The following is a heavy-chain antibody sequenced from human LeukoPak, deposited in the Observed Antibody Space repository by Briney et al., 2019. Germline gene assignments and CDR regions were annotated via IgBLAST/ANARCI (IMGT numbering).Heavy chain of an antibody. V-gene: IGHV1-2*02. CDR1: GYTFTGYY. CDR2: IDPHSGAT. CDR3: SRDLLMYYSGSGEST. Sequence: GASVKVSCKASGYTFTGYYIHWVRQAPGQGPEWMGWIDPHSGATNYAQKFQGRVTMTRDTSISTAFMELSSLRSDDTAMYYCSRDLLMYYSGSGESTWGQGTQVTVSS. J-gene: IGHJ5*02. D-gene: IGHD3-10*01.